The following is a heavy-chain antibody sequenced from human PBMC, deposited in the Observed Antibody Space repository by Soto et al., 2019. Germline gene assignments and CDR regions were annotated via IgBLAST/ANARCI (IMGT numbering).Heavy chain of an antibody. CDR2: TYYRSKWYN. CDR1: GDSVSSNSAA. V-gene: IGHV6-1*01. CDR3: ARARENYYYGMDV. J-gene: IGHJ6*02. Sequence: SQTLTLTCAISGDSVSSNSAAWNWIRQSPSRGLEWLGRTYYRSKWYNDYAVSVKSRITINPDTSKNQFSLKLSSVTAADTAVYYCARARENYYYGMDVWGQGTTVTVSS.